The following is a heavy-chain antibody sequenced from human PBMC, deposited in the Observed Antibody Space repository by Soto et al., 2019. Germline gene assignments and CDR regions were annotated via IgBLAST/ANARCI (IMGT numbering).Heavy chain of an antibody. J-gene: IGHJ6*03. V-gene: IGHV1-46*01. CDR2: INPSGGST. CDR3: VRDDVYCGGGRCFGVPMDV. Sequence: VSVKVSCKASGYTFTSYYMHWVRQAPGQGLEWMGIINPSGGSTSYAQKFQGRFTISRDSSKNTLELQLNSLRAEDTAVYYCVRDDVYCGGGRCFGVPMDVWGKGTTVTVSS. CDR1: GYTFTSYY. D-gene: IGHD2-15*01.